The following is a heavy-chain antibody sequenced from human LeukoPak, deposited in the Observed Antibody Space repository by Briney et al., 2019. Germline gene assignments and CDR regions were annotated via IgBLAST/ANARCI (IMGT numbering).Heavy chain of an antibody. CDR2: IYGGGST. Sequence: PGGSLRLSCAASGFTLSSNYMSWVRQAPGEGLGWVSVIYGGGSTYYAESVKGRFTISRDNSKNTLYLQMNSLGAEDTAVYYCAREAPGDAGCFDIWGQGTMVTVSS. J-gene: IGHJ3*02. CDR3: AREAPGDAGCFDI. V-gene: IGHV3-53*01. CDR1: GFTLSSNY. D-gene: IGHD3-16*01.